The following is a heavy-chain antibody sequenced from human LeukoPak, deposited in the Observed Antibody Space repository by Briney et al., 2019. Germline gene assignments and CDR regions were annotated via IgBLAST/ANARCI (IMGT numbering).Heavy chain of an antibody. CDR3: AKGQGVYSSSWPNFDY. D-gene: IGHD6-13*01. V-gene: IGHV3-23*01. CDR2: VSGNGGVT. J-gene: IGHJ4*02. CDR1: GFTFSTYA. Sequence: GGSLRLSCAASGFTFSTYAMGWVRQTPEKGLQWVSTVSGNGGVTYHADSVKGRFTITRDNAKNTLYLQMNSLRAEDTAVYYCAKGQGVYSSSWPNFDYWGQGTLVAVSS.